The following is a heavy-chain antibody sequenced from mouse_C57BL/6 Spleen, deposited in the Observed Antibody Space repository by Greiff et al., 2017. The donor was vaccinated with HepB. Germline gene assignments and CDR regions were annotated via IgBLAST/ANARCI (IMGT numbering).Heavy chain of an antibody. CDR3: TVPLLLRESWFAY. CDR2: IRLKSDNYAT. J-gene: IGHJ3*01. V-gene: IGHV6-3*01. Sequence: EVKVEESGGGLVQPGGSMKLSCVASGFTFSNYWMNWVRQSPEKGLEWVAQIRLKSDNYATHYAESVKGRFTISRDDSKSSVYLQMNNLRAEDTGIYYCTVPLLLRESWFAYWGQGTLVTVSA. CDR1: GFTFSNYW. D-gene: IGHD1-1*01.